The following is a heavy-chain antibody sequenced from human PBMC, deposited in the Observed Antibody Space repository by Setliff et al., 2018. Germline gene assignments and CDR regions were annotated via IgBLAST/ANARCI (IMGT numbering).Heavy chain of an antibody. J-gene: IGHJ4*02. CDR1: GFTFSDYS. Sequence: GGSLRLSCSASGFTFSDYSMNWVRQAPGKGLEWVSYISSSYTIYYADSVKGRFTISRDNAKNTLYLQMNSLTAEDTAIYYCASKVSTGYWGQGTLVTVSS. CDR3: ASKVSTGY. D-gene: IGHD5-12*01. V-gene: IGHV3-48*04. CDR2: ISSSYTI.